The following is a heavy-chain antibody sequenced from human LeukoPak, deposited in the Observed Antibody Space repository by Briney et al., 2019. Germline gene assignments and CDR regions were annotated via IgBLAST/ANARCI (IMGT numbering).Heavy chain of an antibody. CDR3: ARDPHGDYYFDY. D-gene: IGHD4-17*01. J-gene: IGHJ4*02. CDR2: INAGNGNT. V-gene: IGHV1-3*01. Sequence: ASVKVSCKASGYTFTSYAMHWVRQAPGQRLEWMGWINAGNGNTTYSQKFQGRVTITRDTSASTAYMELSSLRSEDTAVYYCARDPHGDYYFDYWGQGTLVTVSS. CDR1: GYTFTSYA.